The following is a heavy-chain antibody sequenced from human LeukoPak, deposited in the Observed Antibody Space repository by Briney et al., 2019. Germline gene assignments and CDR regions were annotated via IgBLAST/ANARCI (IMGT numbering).Heavy chain of an antibody. CDR1: GFTFSSYA. CDR3: AKSMSSSWYSSFDY. CDR2: ISGSGGST. V-gene: IGHV3-23*01. Sequence: PGGSLRLSCAASGFTFSSYAMSWVRQAPGKGLEWVSVISGSGGSTYYADSVKGRFTISRDNSKNTLYLQMNSLRAEDTAVYYCAKSMSSSWYSSFDYWGQGTLVTVSS. J-gene: IGHJ4*02. D-gene: IGHD6-13*01.